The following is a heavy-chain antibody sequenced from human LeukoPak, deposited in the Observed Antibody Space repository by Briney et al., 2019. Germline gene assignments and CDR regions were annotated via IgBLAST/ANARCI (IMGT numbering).Heavy chain of an antibody. CDR3: AWTYSSSDNWFDP. CDR1: GFSFSTSA. J-gene: IGHJ5*02. CDR2: ISGSGVST. D-gene: IGHD6-6*01. V-gene: IGHV3-23*01. Sequence: GGSLRLSCAASGFSFSTSAMNWVRQAPGKGLEWVSGISGSGVSTYYAGSVKGRFTISRDNSKNTLYLQMNSLRAEDTAVYYCAWTYSSSDNWFDPWGQGTLVTVSS.